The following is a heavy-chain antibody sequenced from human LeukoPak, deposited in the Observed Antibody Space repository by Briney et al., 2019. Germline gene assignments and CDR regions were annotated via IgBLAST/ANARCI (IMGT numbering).Heavy chain of an antibody. CDR2: IRYDGSNK. Sequence: GGSLRLSCAASGFTFSSYGMHWVRQAPGKGLEWVSFIRYDGSNKYYADSVKGRFTISRDNSKNTLYLQMNSLRAEDTAVYYCAKDPKYDILTGPFDYWGQGTLVTVSS. CDR3: AKDPKYDILTGPFDY. J-gene: IGHJ4*02. D-gene: IGHD3-9*01. V-gene: IGHV3-30*02. CDR1: GFTFSSYG.